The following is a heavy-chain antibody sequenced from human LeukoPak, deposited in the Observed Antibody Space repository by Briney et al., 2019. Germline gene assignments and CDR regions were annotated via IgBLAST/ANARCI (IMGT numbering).Heavy chain of an antibody. CDR2: IRYDGSNK. Sequence: GGSLRLSCAASGFTFSSYGMHWVRQAPGKGLEWVAFIRYDGSNKYYADSVKGRFTISRNNSKNTLYLQMNSLRAEDTAVYYCAKDQATIFGCFDYWGQGTLVTVSS. CDR3: AKDQATIFGCFDY. D-gene: IGHD3-3*01. CDR1: GFTFSSYG. V-gene: IGHV3-30*02. J-gene: IGHJ4*02.